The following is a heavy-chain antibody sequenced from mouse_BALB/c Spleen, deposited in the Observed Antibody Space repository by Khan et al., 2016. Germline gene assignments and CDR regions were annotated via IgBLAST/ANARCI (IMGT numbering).Heavy chain of an antibody. CDR2: INPDSSTI. Sequence: EVKLLESGGGLVQPGGSLKLSCTTSGCDFSRYWMSWVRQAPGRGLEWIGEINPDSSTINYTPSLKDKFIISRDNAKNTLYLQMSKVRSEDTALYYCPRNWDVGFDYWGQGTTLTVSS. J-gene: IGHJ2*01. D-gene: IGHD4-1*01. CDR3: PRNWDVGFDY. CDR1: GCDFSRYW. V-gene: IGHV4-1*02.